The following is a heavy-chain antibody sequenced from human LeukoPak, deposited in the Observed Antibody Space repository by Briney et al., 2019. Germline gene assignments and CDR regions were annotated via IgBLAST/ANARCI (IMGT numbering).Heavy chain of an antibody. D-gene: IGHD3-10*01. CDR2: MYHSGST. V-gene: IGHV4-38-2*02. CDR3: ARNLWFGESSDAFYI. J-gene: IGHJ3*02. Sequence: SETLSLTCSVSGYSISSAYYWGWIRQPPGKGLEWIGTMYHSGSTNYNPSLKSRATISVDTSKNQFSLRLTSVTAADTAVYYCARNLWFGESSDAFYIWGQGTMVTVSS. CDR1: GYSISSAYY.